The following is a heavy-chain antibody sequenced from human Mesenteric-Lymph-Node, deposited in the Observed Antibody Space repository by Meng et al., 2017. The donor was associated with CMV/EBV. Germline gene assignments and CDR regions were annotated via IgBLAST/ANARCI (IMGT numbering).Heavy chain of an antibody. D-gene: IGHD2-8*01. CDR1: GFTFSSYE. J-gene: IGHJ5*02. V-gene: IGHV3-48*03. Sequence: GGSLRLSCAASGFTFSSYEMNWVRQAPGKGLEWVSYISTSGTTIYYADSVKGRFTISRDNSKNTLYLQMNSLRAEDTAVYYCAKAGKDIVLMVYAIRNWFDPWGQGTLVTVSS. CDR3: AKAGKDIVLMVYAIRNWFDP. CDR2: ISTSGTTI.